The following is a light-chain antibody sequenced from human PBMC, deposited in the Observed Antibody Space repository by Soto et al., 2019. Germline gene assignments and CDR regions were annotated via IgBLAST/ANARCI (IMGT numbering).Light chain of an antibody. CDR3: AAWDDSLSGPV. J-gene: IGLJ3*02. V-gene: IGLV1-47*02. CDR1: RSNIGSNY. Sequence: QSVLTQPPSASGTPGQWVTISCSGSRSNIGSNYVYWYQQLPGTAPKLLIYSNTQRPSGVPDRFSGSKSDTSASLAISGLRSEDEADYYCAAWDDSLSGPVFGGGTQLTVL. CDR2: SNT.